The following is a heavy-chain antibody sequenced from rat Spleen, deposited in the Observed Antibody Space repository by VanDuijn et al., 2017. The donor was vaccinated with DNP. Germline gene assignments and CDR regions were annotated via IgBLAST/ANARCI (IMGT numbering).Heavy chain of an antibody. J-gene: IGHJ4*01. V-gene: IGHV5S23*01. CDR2: ISASGGST. CDR3: TRPRGSYGGYRVDA. CDR1: GFTFSDYN. Sequence: EVQLVESGGGLVQPGRSLKLSCAASGFTFSDYNMAWVRQAPKKGLEWVASISASGGSTSYRDSVKGRFTVFRNNAENALHLQMDSLRSEDTATYYCTRPRGSYGGYRVDAWGQGTSVSVSS. D-gene: IGHD1-11*01.